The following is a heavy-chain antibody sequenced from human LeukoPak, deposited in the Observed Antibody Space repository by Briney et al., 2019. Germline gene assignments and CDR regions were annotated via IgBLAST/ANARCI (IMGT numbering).Heavy chain of an antibody. Sequence: SQTLSLTCTVSGDSINSGDYYWTWIRQPPGKGLEWIGYDYYSWTTDYSPSLKTRLTISADTSRNQFSLKLNSVTAADTAMYYCARGYPHAFDVWGQGTMVTVSS. CDR2: DYYSWTT. CDR3: ARGYPHAFDV. V-gene: IGHV4-30-4*08. D-gene: IGHD3-16*02. CDR1: GDSINSGDYY. J-gene: IGHJ3*01.